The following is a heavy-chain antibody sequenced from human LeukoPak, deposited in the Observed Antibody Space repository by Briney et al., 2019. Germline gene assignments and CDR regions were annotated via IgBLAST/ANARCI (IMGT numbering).Heavy chain of an antibody. J-gene: IGHJ4*02. V-gene: IGHV6-1*01. D-gene: IGHD2-2*01. CDR3: ARGKYTSFDT. Sequence: SQTLSLTCDISGDSLFTNGVAWNWIRQSPSRGLEWLGRTYHRSKWSFEYALSVKSRITINADTSKSQFSLQLSSVTPEDTGVYYCARGKYTSFDTWGQGTLVTVSS. CDR1: GDSLFTNGVA. CDR2: TYHRSKWSF.